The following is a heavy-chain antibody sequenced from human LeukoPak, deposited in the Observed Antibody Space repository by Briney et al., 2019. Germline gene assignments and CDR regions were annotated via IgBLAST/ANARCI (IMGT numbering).Heavy chain of an antibody. J-gene: IGHJ4*02. D-gene: IGHD1-26*01. V-gene: IGHV3-21*01. CDR2: ISSSSGYI. CDR3: ARDLRIVSGSYLDY. CDR1: GFTVSSNY. Sequence: GGSLRLSCAASGFTVSSNYMSLVRQAPGKGLEWVSSISSSSGYIYYADSVKGRFTISRDNAKNSLYLQMNSLRAEDTAIYYCARDLRIVSGSYLDYWGQGTLVTVSS.